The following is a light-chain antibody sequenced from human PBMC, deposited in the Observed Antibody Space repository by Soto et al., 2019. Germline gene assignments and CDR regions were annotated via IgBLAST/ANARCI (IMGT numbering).Light chain of an antibody. Sequence: ENVLTQSPGTLSLSPGGRATLSCRASQSISRTYLAWYQQKPGQAPRVLIFDASIRATGIPDRVSASGSGSDFTLTISRLEHDDFAVYYCHQYESLPLTFGGGTKVDIK. J-gene: IGKJ4*01. CDR3: HQYESLPLT. CDR1: QSISRTY. V-gene: IGKV3-20*01. CDR2: DAS.